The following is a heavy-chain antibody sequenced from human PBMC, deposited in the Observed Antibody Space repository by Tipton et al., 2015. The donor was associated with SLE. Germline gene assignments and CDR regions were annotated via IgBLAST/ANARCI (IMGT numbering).Heavy chain of an antibody. D-gene: IGHD1-1*01. Sequence: TLSLTCTVSGDSVSSNSHYWGWIRQPPGKGLDWIGHVYYRGGTYYNPSLGSRVTISVDTSKNQFSLKLTSVTAADTAIYYCATNFPPDYWGQGTLVTVS. CDR1: GDSVSSNSHY. V-gene: IGHV4-39*07. CDR2: VYYRGGT. CDR3: ATNFPPDY. J-gene: IGHJ4*02.